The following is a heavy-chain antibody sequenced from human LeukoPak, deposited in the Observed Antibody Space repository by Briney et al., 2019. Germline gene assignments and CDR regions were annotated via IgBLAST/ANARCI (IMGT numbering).Heavy chain of an antibody. CDR1: GFTFSSYA. D-gene: IGHD3-22*01. CDR3: ARYYDSSGYYPYYFDY. V-gene: IGHV3-23*01. Sequence: LPGGSLRLSCAASGFTFSSYAMIWVRQAPGKGLEGVSAISGSGGSTYYADSVKGRFTISRDNSKNTLYLQMNNLRAEDTAVYYCARYYDSSGYYPYYFDYWGQGTLVTVSS. J-gene: IGHJ4*02. CDR2: ISGSGGST.